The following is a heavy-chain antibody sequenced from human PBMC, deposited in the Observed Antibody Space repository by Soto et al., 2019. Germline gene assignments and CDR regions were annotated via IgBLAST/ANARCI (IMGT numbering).Heavy chain of an antibody. J-gene: IGHJ5*02. CDR1: GGSFSGYY. CDR2: INHSGST. D-gene: IGHD3-3*01. V-gene: IGHV4-34*01. Sequence: SETLSLTCAVYGGSFSGYYWSWIRQPPGKGLEWIGEINHSGSTNYNPSLKSRVTISVDTSKNQFSLKLSSVTAADTAVYYCARVEAFNWFDPWGQGTLVTVS. CDR3: ARVEAFNWFDP.